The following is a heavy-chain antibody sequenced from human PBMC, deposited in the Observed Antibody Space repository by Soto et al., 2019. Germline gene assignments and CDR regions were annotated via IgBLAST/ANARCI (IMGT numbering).Heavy chain of an antibody. CDR1: GYSFTSYW. CDR2: IYPGDPDT. V-gene: IGHV5-51*01. CDR3: ARQKDDSSGYYSRYLVGAFEI. Sequence: GESLKISCEGSGYSFTSYWIGWVRQMPGKGLAWMGIIYPGDPDTRYSPSFQGQVTISADKSISTAYLQWSSLKASDTAMYYCARQKDDSSGYYSRYLVGAFEIRG. D-gene: IGHD3-22*01. J-gene: IGHJ3*02.